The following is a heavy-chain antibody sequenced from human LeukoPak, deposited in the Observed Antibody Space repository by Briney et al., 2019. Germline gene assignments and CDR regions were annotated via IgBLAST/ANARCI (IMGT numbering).Heavy chain of an antibody. CDR3: ARGIVGATTSYFDY. J-gene: IGHJ4*02. Sequence: PGGSLRLSCAAPGFTFSSYAMHWVRQAPGKGLEWVAVISYDGSNKYYADSVKGRFTTSRDNSKNTLYLQMNSLRAEDTAVYYCARGIVGATTSYFDYWGQGTLVTVSS. D-gene: IGHD1-26*01. CDR2: ISYDGSNK. V-gene: IGHV3-30-3*01. CDR1: GFTFSSYA.